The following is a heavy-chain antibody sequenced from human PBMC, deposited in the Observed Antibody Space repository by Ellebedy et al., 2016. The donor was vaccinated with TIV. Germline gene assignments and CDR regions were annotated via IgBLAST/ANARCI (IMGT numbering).Heavy chain of an antibody. CDR2: IDWDDDK. D-gene: IGHD6-19*01. J-gene: IGHJ4*02. CDR1: GFSLSTTRVS. Sequence: SGPTLVKPTQTLTLPCTFSGFSLSTTRVSVSWIRQPPGKALEWLARIDWDDDKYFNTSLRTRLTISKDTSKNQVVLTMTNKDPVDTATYYCARTDGSGWAFDAWGQGTLVTVSS. CDR3: ARTDGSGWAFDA. V-gene: IGHV2-70*11.